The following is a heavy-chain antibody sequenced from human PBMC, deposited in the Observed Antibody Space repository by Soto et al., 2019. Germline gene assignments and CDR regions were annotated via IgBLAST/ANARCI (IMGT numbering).Heavy chain of an antibody. V-gene: IGHV4-59*01. J-gene: IGHJ3*02. D-gene: IGHD2-15*01. Sequence: QVQLQESGPGLVKPSETLSLTCTVSGGSISGYYWSWIRQPPGKGLEWIGYIHYNGNTNYNASLKSRVTISVDTSKNHSSLKLISVTAADTAVYYCARRAWQLRDAFDIWGQGTMVTVSS. CDR3: ARRAWQLRDAFDI. CDR1: GGSISGYY. CDR2: IHYNGNT.